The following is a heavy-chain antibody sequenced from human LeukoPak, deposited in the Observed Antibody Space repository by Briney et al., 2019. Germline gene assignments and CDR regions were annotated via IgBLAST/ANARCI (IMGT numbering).Heavy chain of an antibody. Sequence: RGSLRLSCAASGFTFSSYWMSWVRQAPGKGLEWVANIMPDGSEKYYVDSVKGRFTISRDNAKNSLYLQMNSLRAEDTAVYHCARDRSIAAQPDVFDIWGEGTMVTVSS. J-gene: IGHJ3*02. V-gene: IGHV3-7*01. D-gene: IGHD6-6*01. CDR3: ARDRSIAAQPDVFDI. CDR1: GFTFSSYW. CDR2: IMPDGSEK.